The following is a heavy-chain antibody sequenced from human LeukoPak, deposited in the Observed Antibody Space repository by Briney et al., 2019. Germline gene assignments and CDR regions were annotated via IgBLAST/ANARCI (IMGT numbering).Heavy chain of an antibody. D-gene: IGHD3-10*01. CDR3: ARECGESGASACDY. CDR2: TSSDGSKE. J-gene: IGHJ4*02. V-gene: IGHV3-30*01. Sequence: GGSLRLSCAASGFPFNTWPLHWLRQAPGKGREGVAVTSSDGSKEYYADSVKGRFTISTDNSKNTLYLQMNSLRAEDTAVYYCARECGESGASACDYWGQGTLVTVSS. CDR1: GFPFNTWP.